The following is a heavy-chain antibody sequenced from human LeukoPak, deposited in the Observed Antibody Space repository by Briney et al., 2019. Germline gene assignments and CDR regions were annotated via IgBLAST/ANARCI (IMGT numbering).Heavy chain of an antibody. CDR2: VSGPGTVT. J-gene: IGHJ3*01. CDR1: GFTFSNYA. D-gene: IGHD6-25*01. Sequence: HPGGSLRLSCAASGFTFSNYALTWVRQTPGKGLEWVSTVSGPGTVTYYADSVKGRFTISRDNSKNTLYLQMDSLGADDTALYYCAKPGGPGIAARGAFDPWGQGTMVTVSS. V-gene: IGHV3-23*01. CDR3: AKPGGPGIAARGAFDP.